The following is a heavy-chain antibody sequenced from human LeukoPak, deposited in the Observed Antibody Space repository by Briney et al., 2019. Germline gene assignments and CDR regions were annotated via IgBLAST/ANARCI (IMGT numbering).Heavy chain of an antibody. J-gene: IGHJ3*01. D-gene: IGHD3-10*01. Sequence: QSGVSVRLSCGAWGFTFNSYAMIGVPQAPGKGVVGVSGISGSSGRTNYADSVKGRFTISRDNSKNTLYLQMNSLRAEDTAVYYCAKRVPSRGSDVWGQGTMVTVSS. CDR1: GFTFNSYA. CDR2: ISGSSGRT. V-gene: IGHV3-23*01. CDR3: AKRVPSRGSDV.